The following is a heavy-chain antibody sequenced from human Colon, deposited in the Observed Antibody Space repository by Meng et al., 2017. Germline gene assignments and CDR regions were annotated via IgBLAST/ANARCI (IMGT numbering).Heavy chain of an antibody. Sequence: ELQLVESGGGLVKPGGALRLSCAASGFTFSSHRMNWVRQAPGKGLEWVSTISSGSNFIYYADSLKGRFTISRDNAKNSLYLQIDSLRDEDTAVYYCARDIPGRLFDNWGQGTLVTVSS. CDR1: GFTFSSHR. V-gene: IGHV3-21*01. J-gene: IGHJ4*02. D-gene: IGHD6-6*01. CDR2: ISSGSNFI. CDR3: ARDIPGRLFDN.